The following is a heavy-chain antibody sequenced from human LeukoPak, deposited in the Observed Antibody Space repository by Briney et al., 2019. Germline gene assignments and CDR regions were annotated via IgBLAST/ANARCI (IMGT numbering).Heavy chain of an antibody. D-gene: IGHD2-15*01. CDR2: IGGGGGST. Sequence: GGSLRLSCAASGITFSSYAMSWVRQAPGKGLEWVSTIGGGGGSTDYTDSVKGRFTISRDNSKNTLYLQMNSLGAEDTAVYYCAKGHRYCTSGNCNSAVDYWGQGTLVTVSS. J-gene: IGHJ4*02. V-gene: IGHV3-23*01. CDR1: GITFSSYA. CDR3: AKGHRYCTSGNCNSAVDY.